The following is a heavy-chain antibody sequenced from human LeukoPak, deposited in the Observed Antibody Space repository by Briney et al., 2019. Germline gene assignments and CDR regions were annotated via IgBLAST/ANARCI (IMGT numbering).Heavy chain of an antibody. CDR1: GASFSGYY. CDR2: INHSGST. D-gene: IGHD2-2*02. J-gene: IGHJ6*02. V-gene: IGHV4-34*01. CDR3: ARVSRLIVPAAILGSYGMDV. Sequence: PSETLSLTCAVYGASFSGYYWSSIRQPPGKGLEWIGEINHSGSTNYHPSLKSRVTISVDTSKNQFSLKLSSVTAADTAVYYCARVSRLIVPAAILGSYGMDVWGQGTTVTVSS.